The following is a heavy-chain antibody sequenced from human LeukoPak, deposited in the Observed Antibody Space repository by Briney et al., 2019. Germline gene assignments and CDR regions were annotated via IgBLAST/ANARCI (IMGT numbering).Heavy chain of an antibody. Sequence: ASVKVSCKASGYTFTSYAMNWVRQAPGQGLEWMGWINTNTGNPTYAQGFTGRFVFSLDTSVSTAYLQTSSLKAEDTAVYYCARDGVRLRYFDWLLSPAYYGMDVWGQGTTVTVSS. CDR3: ARDGVRLRYFDWLLSPAYYGMDV. CDR1: GYTFTSYA. V-gene: IGHV7-4-1*02. J-gene: IGHJ6*02. CDR2: INTNTGNP. D-gene: IGHD3-9*01.